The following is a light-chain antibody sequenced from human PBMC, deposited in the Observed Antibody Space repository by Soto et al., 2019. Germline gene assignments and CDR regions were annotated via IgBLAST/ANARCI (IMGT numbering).Light chain of an antibody. Sequence: TQSPVTLTLSPGERGTLSCRASQNLGTLYLAWFQQKSGQAPRLLIYSASRWATGIPDRFTGSGSGTDFTLTINRVEPEDFAVYFCQQYAGSPRTFGQGTKVDIK. V-gene: IGKV3-20*01. J-gene: IGKJ1*01. CDR2: SAS. CDR3: QQYAGSPRT. CDR1: QNLGTLY.